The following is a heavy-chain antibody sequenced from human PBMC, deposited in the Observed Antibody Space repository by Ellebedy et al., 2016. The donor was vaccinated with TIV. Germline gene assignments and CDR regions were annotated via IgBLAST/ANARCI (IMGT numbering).Heavy chain of an antibody. J-gene: IGHJ4*02. V-gene: IGHV2-70*01. Sequence: SGPTLVXPTQTLTLTCTFSGFSLNTVGMCVSWIRQPPGKALEWLALINWDDDKFYSTSLGTRLTISKDTSKNQVVLKMTNMDPADTATYFCARVSSGRPYYFDYWGPGTLVTVSS. CDR2: INWDDDK. CDR3: ARVSSGRPYYFDY. D-gene: IGHD3-10*01. CDR1: GFSLNTVGMC.